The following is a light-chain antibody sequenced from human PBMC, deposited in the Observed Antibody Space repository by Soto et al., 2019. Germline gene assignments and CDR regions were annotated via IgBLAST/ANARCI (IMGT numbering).Light chain of an antibody. CDR1: QSISSW. V-gene: IGKV1-5*03. CDR2: KAS. J-gene: IGKJ1*01. Sequence: DIQMTQSPSTLSASVGDRVIITCRASQSISSWLAWYQQKPGRAPKLLIYKASSLETGVPSRFSGSGSGTEFTLIISSLQPDDFASYYCQQYGSSSPWTFGQGTNVEIK. CDR3: QQYGSSSPWT.